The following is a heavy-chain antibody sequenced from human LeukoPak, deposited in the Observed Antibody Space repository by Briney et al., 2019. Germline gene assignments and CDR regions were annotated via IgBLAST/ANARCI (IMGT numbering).Heavy chain of an antibody. CDR2: IKQDGSKK. CDR1: GFPFSSYW. Sequence: GGSLRLSCVASGFPFSSYWMTWVRQAPGTGLEWVANIKQDGSKKSYVDSVKGRFTISRDNAKNSLYLQMNSLRAEDTAIYYCTRVGYIDEGIDYWGQGTLVTVSS. J-gene: IGHJ4*02. D-gene: IGHD5-24*01. V-gene: IGHV3-7*04. CDR3: TRVGYIDEGIDY.